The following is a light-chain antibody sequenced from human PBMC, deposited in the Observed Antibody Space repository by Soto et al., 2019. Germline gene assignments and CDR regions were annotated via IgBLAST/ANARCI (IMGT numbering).Light chain of an antibody. CDR3: QQGYSISWT. J-gene: IGKJ1*01. CDR1: QSISSY. CDR2: GAS. Sequence: DIQMSQSPSSLSASVADRVTITCRASQSISSYLNWYQQRPGKAPKVLIYGASTLQSGVPSRFSGSGSGTEFTLTISSLQPEDFATYYCQQGYSISWTFGQGTKVDIK. V-gene: IGKV1-39*01.